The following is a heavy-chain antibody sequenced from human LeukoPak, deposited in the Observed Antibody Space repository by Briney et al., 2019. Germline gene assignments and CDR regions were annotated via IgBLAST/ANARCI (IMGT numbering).Heavy chain of an antibody. CDR1: GYSISSGYY. Sequence: SETLSLTCTVSGYSISSGYYWGWIRQPPGKGLEWMGTNYHGASTYYNPSLKSRVTISADTSKNQSSLKLSSVTAADTAVYYCARTVTVTTSAFDIWGRGTMVTVSS. CDR3: ARTVTVTTSAFDI. J-gene: IGHJ3*02. CDR2: NYHGAST. D-gene: IGHD4-17*01. V-gene: IGHV4-38-2*02.